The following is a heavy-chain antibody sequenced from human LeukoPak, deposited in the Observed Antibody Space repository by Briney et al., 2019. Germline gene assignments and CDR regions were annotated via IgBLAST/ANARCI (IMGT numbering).Heavy chain of an antibody. D-gene: IGHD6-13*01. V-gene: IGHV1-18*01. CDR1: GYTFTSYG. CDR3: ASHQGGQGGSSWYRSTWFDP. CDR2: ISAYNGNT. J-gene: IGHJ5*02. Sequence: ASVKVSCKASGYTFTSYGISWVRQAPGQGLEWMGWISAYNGNTNYAQKLQGRVTMTTDTSTSTAYMELRSLRSDDTAVYYCASHQGGQGGSSWYRSTWFDPWGQGTLFTVFS.